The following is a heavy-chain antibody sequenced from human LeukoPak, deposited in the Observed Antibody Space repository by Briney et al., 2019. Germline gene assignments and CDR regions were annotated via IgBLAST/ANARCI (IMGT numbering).Heavy chain of an antibody. CDR1: GASISSYY. V-gene: IGHV4-59*08. CDR3: ARHRVVTAIGTGYFDY. J-gene: IGHJ4*02. D-gene: IGHD2-21*02. CDR2: IYYSGSI. Sequence: PSETLSLTCTVSGASISSYYWSWIRQPPGKGLEWIGYIYYSGSINYNPSLKSRVTISVDTSKNQFSLKLSSVTAADTAVYYCARHRVVTAIGTGYFDYWGQGTLVTVSS.